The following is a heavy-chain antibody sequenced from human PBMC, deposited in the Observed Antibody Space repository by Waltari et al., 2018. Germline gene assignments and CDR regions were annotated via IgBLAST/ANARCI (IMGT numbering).Heavy chain of an antibody. Sequence: QVQLQESGPGLVKPSQTLSLTCTVSGGSISSGDYYWSWIRQPPGKGLEWIGYIYYSGSTYYNPSLKSRVTISVDTSKNQFSLKLSSVTAADTAVYYCARAPLLNCSGGSCYPGGFDPWGQGTLVTVSS. J-gene: IGHJ5*02. CDR1: GGSISSGDYY. CDR2: IYYSGST. D-gene: IGHD2-15*01. V-gene: IGHV4-30-4*08. CDR3: ARAPLLNCSGGSCYPGGFDP.